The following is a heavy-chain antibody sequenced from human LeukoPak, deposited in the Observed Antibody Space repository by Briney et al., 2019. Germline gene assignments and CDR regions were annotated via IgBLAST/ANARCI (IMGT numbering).Heavy chain of an antibody. CDR3: ARSHITIFRGGAQAFDI. V-gene: IGHV5-51*01. CDR2: IYPGDSDT. J-gene: IGHJ3*02. D-gene: IGHD3-10*01. Sequence: KPGESLKISCKGSGYTFTNYWIGWVRQMPGKGLEWMGIIYPGDSDTRYSPSFQGQVTISVDKSINTAYLQWSSLKASDTAMYYCARSHITIFRGGAQAFDIWGQGTMATVSS. CDR1: GYTFTNYW.